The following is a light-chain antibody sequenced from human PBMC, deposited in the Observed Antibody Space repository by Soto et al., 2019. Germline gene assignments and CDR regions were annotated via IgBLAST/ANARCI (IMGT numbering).Light chain of an antibody. CDR2: DAS. J-gene: IGKJ2*01. V-gene: IGKV1-5*01. CDR1: QSISSS. CDR3: QHYDTYSHYT. Sequence: DIQMTQSPSSLSASVGDRVTITCRASQSISSSLAWYQQKPQKAPRLLIYDASDLDTWVPSRFSGSGSGTDFDLTITSLQPDDFATYYCQHYDTYSHYTFGQRTRLEIK.